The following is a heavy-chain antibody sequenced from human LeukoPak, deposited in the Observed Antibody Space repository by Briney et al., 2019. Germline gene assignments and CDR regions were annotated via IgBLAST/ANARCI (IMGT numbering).Heavy chain of an antibody. Sequence: SETLSLTCAVYGDSFSAYFWNWIRQAPGKPLEYIGEINHRGSSHYNPSLKTRVTLSVDTSKNQFSLKLTPVTAADTAVYFCARGSSFDGYCSAGACDAGYYDSWGQGTPVTVSS. J-gene: IGHJ4*02. D-gene: IGHD2-15*01. CDR3: ARGSSFDGYCSAGACDAGYYDS. CDR1: GDSFSAYF. V-gene: IGHV4-34*01. CDR2: INHRGSS.